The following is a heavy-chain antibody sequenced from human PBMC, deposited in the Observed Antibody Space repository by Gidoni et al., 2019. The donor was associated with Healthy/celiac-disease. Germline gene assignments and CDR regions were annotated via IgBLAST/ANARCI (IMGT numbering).Heavy chain of an antibody. Sequence: GFSLSNARLGVSWIRQPPGKALEWLAHIFSNDEKSYSTSLKSRLTISKDTSKSQVVLTMTNMDPVDTATYYCARIPSRYCSSTSCYANYYYYGMDVWGQGTTVTV. CDR1: GFSLSNARLG. V-gene: IGHV2-26*01. D-gene: IGHD2-2*01. CDR2: IFSNDEK. CDR3: ARIPSRYCSSTSCYANYYYYGMDV. J-gene: IGHJ6*02.